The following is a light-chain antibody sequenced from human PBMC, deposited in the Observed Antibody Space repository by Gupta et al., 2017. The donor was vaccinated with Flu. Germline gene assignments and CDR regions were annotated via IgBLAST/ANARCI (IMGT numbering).Light chain of an antibody. CDR1: QSLLHSNGYIY. CDR3: MQALHTRT. CDR2: LGS. Sequence: PVTPGEPAPISCRSSQSLLHSNGYIYLDWFLQRPGQSPQLLIYLGSNRASGVPDRFGGNGSGTDFTLNISRVEAEDVGVYYCMQALHTRTFGQGTKLEIK. J-gene: IGKJ2*01. V-gene: IGKV2-28*01.